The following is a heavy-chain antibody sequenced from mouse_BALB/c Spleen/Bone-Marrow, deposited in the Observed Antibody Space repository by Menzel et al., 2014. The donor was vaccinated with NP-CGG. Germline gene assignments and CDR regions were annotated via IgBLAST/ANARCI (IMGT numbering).Heavy chain of an antibody. CDR3: ASNGGGAMDY. J-gene: IGHJ4*01. Sequence: VMLVESGPGLVAPSQSLSITCTVSGFSLTGYGVNWVRPPPGKGLEWLGLIWGDGSTDYNSALKSRLSISKDNSKSQVFLKMYSLQSDDTARYYCASNGGGAMDYWGQGTSVTVSS. V-gene: IGHV2-6-7*01. CDR2: IWGDGST. CDR1: GFSLTGYG.